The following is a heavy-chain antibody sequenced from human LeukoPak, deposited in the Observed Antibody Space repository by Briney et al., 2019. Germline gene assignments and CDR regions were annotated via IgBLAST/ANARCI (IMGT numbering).Heavy chain of an antibody. D-gene: IGHD2-15*01. CDR2: ISYDGSNK. V-gene: IGHV3-30-3*01. J-gene: IGHJ6*03. Sequence: PGGSLRLSCAASGFTFSSYAMHWVRQAPGKGLEWVAVISYDGSNKYYADSVKGRFTISRDNSKNTLYLQMNSLRAEDTAVYYCARDLLLQPPSYYYYYMDVWGKGTTVTVSS. CDR3: ARDLLLQPPSYYYYYMDV. CDR1: GFTFSSYA.